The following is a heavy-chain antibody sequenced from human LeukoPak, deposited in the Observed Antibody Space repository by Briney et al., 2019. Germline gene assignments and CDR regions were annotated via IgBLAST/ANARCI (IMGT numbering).Heavy chain of an antibody. D-gene: IGHD6-6*01. V-gene: IGHV3-23*01. J-gene: IGHJ6*03. CDR2: IGAYAART. CDR3: ARDLRARAALLGGYYMDV. Sequence: PGGSLRLSCVASGFDFSSYAMTWVRQAPGRGLEWVSTIGAYAARTYYADSVKGRFTISRDNSKNTLYLQMNSLRAEDTAVYYCARDLRARAALLGGYYMDVWGKGTTVTVSS. CDR1: GFDFSSYA.